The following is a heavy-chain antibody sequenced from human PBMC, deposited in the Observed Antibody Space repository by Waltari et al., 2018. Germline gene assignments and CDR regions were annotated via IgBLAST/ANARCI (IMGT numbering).Heavy chain of an antibody. CDR2: IIPIFGTA. J-gene: IGHJ6*02. D-gene: IGHD6-6*01. V-gene: IGHV1-69*01. Sequence: QVQLVQSGAEVKKPGSSVKVSCKASGGPFSSYAIIWVRQAPGQGLDGMGGIIPIFGTANYAQKFQGRVTITADESTSTAYMELSSLRSEDTAVYYCAREQHWYSSSSRASDYYGMDVWGQGTTVTVSS. CDR1: GGPFSSYA. CDR3: AREQHWYSSSSRASDYYGMDV.